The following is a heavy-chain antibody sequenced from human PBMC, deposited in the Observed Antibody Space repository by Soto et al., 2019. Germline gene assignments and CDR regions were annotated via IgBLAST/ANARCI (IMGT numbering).Heavy chain of an antibody. J-gene: IGHJ6*02. D-gene: IGHD2-2*01. CDR1: GGTFNSYA. CDR3: ARVQVVPAAIPLYYYGMDV. CDR2: IIPIFGTA. V-gene: IGHV1-69*01. Sequence: QVQLVQSGAEVKKPGSSVKVSCKASGGTFNSYAISWVRQAPGQGLEWMGGIIPIFGTANYAQKFQGRVTITADESTSTAYMELSSLRSEDTAVYYCARVQVVPAAIPLYYYGMDVWGQGTTVTVSS.